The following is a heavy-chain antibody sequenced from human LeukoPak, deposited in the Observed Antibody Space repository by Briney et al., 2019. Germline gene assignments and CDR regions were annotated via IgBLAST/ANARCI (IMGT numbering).Heavy chain of an antibody. D-gene: IGHD3-9*01. J-gene: IGHJ4*02. Sequence: GGSLRLSCAASGFTFSSYAMSWVRQAPGKGLEWVSPISGSGGSTYYADSVKGRFTISRDNSKNTLYLQMNSLRAEDTAVYYCAKVSSYYDILTGYYPLGNFDYWGQGTLVTVSS. CDR1: GFTFSSYA. CDR2: ISGSGGST. V-gene: IGHV3-23*01. CDR3: AKVSSYYDILTGYYPLGNFDY.